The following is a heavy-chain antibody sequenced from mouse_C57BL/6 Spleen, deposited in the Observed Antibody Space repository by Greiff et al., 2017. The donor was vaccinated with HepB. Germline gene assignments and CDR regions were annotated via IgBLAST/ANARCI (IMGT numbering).Heavy chain of an antibody. CDR1: GFTFSSYG. CDR2: ISSGGSYT. D-gene: IGHD3-2*02. J-gene: IGHJ4*01. V-gene: IGHV5-6*01. Sequence: EVQLVESGGDLVKPGGSLKLSCAASGFTFSSYGMSWVRQTPDKRLEWVATISSGGSYTYYPDSVKGRFTISRDNAKNTLYLQMSSLKSEDTAMYYCALDSSVNYAMDYWGQGTSVTVSS. CDR3: ALDSSVNYAMDY.